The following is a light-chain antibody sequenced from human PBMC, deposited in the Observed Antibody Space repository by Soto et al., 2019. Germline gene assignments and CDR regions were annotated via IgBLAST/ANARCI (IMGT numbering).Light chain of an antibody. J-gene: IGKJ1*01. CDR1: QSVSRN. CDR3: QQYDNWPPLT. CDR2: GAS. Sequence: EIVLTQSPATLSLSPGETATPSCRASQSVSRNLAWYQQKPGQAPRLLIYGASARATGIPARFSGGGSGTEFALTITSLQSEDFAVYYCQQYDNWPPLTFGQGTKV. V-gene: IGKV3-15*01.